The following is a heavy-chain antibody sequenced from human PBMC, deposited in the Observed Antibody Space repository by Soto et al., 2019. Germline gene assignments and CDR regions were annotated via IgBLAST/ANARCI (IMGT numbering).Heavy chain of an antibody. Sequence: ASVKVSCKTSGYTFTNHGISWVRQAPGQGLEWMGWISTYNGNTKYAQNLQGRVTMTTDTSTNTAYMELRSLRSDDTAVYYCAPHADSGGYYSDGGEGTLFTVPS. CDR1: GYTFTNHG. V-gene: IGHV1-18*01. CDR2: ISTYNGNT. J-gene: IGHJ4*02. D-gene: IGHD3-22*01. CDR3: APHADSGGYYSD.